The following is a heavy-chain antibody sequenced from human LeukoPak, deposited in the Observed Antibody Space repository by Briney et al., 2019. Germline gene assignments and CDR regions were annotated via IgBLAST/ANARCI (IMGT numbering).Heavy chain of an antibody. D-gene: IGHD3-22*01. Sequence: SETLSLTCTVSGGSISNSYDYWGWIRQPPGKGLEWIGSIYYSGSTYYNPSLKSRVTISVDKSKNQFSLKLSSVTAADTAVYYCARCPDHYDSSGYYTPFDYWGQGTLVTVSS. CDR2: IYYSGST. CDR1: GGSISNSYDY. V-gene: IGHV4-39*07. J-gene: IGHJ4*02. CDR3: ARCPDHYDSSGYYTPFDY.